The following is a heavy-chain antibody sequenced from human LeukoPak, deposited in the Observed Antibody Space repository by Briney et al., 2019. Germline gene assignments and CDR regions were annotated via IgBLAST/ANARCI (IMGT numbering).Heavy chain of an antibody. CDR3: ARTVVVVVGASGYFDY. CDR1: GFTSSSYW. V-gene: IGHV3-7*03. J-gene: IGHJ4*02. D-gene: IGHD2-2*01. CDR2: IRQVGGGK. Sequence: RGSLRPSSAASGFTSSSYWITWVRQAEGKGREWVGNIRQVGGGKSYIDSATGRFTLSRDNVKSSLYLPMNSLRVEDTAMYFCARTVVVVVGASGYFDYWGQGTLVTVSS.